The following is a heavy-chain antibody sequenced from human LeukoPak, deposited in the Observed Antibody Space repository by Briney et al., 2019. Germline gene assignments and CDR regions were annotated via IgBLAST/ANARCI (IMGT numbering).Heavy chain of an antibody. CDR2: IYYSGST. CDR1: GGSISSYY. Sequence: PSETPSLTCTVSGGSISSYYWSWIRQPPGKGLEWIGYIYYSGSTNYNPSLKSRVTISVDTSKNQFSLKLSSVTAADTAVYYCARNAVDRVWTSSYYYGMDVWGQGTTVTVSS. J-gene: IGHJ6*02. V-gene: IGHV4-59*01. D-gene: IGHD6-13*01. CDR3: ARNAVDRVWTSSYYYGMDV.